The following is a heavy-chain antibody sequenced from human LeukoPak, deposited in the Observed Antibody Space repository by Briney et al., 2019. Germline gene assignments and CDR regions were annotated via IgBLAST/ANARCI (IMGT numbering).Heavy chain of an antibody. CDR3: ARAATVVTLTGVYYYYYGMDV. V-gene: IGHV1-46*01. D-gene: IGHD4-23*01. CDR2: INPSGGST. Sequence: ASVKVSCKASGYTFTSYYMHWVRQAPGQGLEWMGIINPSGGSTSYAQKFQGRVTMTRGTSTSTVYMELSSLRSEDTAVYYCARAATVVTLTGVYYYYYGMDVWGQGTTVTVSS. J-gene: IGHJ6*02. CDR1: GYTFTSYY.